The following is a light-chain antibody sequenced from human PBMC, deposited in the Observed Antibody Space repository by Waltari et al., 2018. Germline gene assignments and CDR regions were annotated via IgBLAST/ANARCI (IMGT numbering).Light chain of an antibody. CDR1: QGISSY. CDR3: QQYYSYPPT. V-gene: IGKV1-8*01. J-gene: IGKJ3*01. CDR2: AAS. Sequence: AIRMTQSPSSFSASTGDRVTINCRASQGISSYLAWYQQKPGKAPKLLIYAASTWQSGVPSRFSGSGSWTYFTLTISSLQSEDFATYYCQQYYSYPPTFGPGTTVDI.